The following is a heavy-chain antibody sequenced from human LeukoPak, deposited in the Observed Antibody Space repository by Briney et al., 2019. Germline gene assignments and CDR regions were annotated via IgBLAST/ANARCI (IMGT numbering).Heavy chain of an antibody. D-gene: IGHD6-13*01. V-gene: IGHV4-38-2*02. CDR3: ARGSSDAEYSSSWYDY. J-gene: IGHJ4*02. Sequence: SETLSLTCTVSGYSISSGYYWGWIRQPPGKGLEWIGEIYHSGSTNYNPSLKSRVTISVDKSKNQFSLKLSSVTAADTAVYYCARGSSDAEYSSSWYDYWGQGTLVTVSS. CDR1: GYSISSGYY. CDR2: IYHSGST.